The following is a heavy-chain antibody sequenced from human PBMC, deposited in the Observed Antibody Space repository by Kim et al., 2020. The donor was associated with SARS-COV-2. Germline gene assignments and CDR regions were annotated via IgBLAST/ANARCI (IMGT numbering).Heavy chain of an antibody. Sequence: SETLSLTCTVSGGSISSYYWSWIRQPPGKGLEWIGYIYYSGSTNYNPSLKSRVTISVDTSKNQFSLKLSSVTAADTAVYYCAKNGVGATGEWYYFDYWGQGTLVTVSS. CDR3: AKNGVGATGEWYYFDY. J-gene: IGHJ4*02. D-gene: IGHD1-26*01. CDR2: IYYSGST. V-gene: IGHV4-59*01. CDR1: GGSISSYY.